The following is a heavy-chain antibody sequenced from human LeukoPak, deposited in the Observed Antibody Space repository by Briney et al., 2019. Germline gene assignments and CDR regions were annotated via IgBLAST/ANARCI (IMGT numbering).Heavy chain of an antibody. CDR3: ASPMRRITMIDAFDI. Sequence: GGSLRLSCAASGFTFSSYAMHWVRQAPGKGLEWVAVISYDGSNKYYADSVKGRFTISRDNSKNTLYLQMNSLRAEDTAVYYCASPMRRITMIDAFDIWGQGTMVTVSS. CDR2: ISYDGSNK. V-gene: IGHV3-30-3*01. D-gene: IGHD3-22*01. J-gene: IGHJ3*02. CDR1: GFTFSSYA.